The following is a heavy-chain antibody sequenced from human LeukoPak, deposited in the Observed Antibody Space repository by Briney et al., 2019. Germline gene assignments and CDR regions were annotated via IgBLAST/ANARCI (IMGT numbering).Heavy chain of an antibody. V-gene: IGHV1-69*10. CDR1: GYTFTSYD. J-gene: IGHJ4*02. D-gene: IGHD3/OR15-3a*01. Sequence: GASVKVSCKASGYTFTSYDINWVRQATGQGLEWMGWMNPILGPANHAQKFLGRLTITADKSTSTAYMELSSLRSEDTAMYYCARGGTNDFWKDSWGQGTLVTVSS. CDR2: MNPILGPA. CDR3: ARGGTNDFWKDS.